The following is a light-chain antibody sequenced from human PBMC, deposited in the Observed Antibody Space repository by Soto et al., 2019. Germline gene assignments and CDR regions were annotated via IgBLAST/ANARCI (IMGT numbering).Light chain of an antibody. CDR3: TSYTTTSTRVV. CDR2: DVS. CDR1: SSDVGAYNY. V-gene: IGLV2-14*01. Sequence: QSALTQPASVSGSPGQSITISCTGTSSDVGAYNYVSWYQQHPGKAPKLMIYDVSNRPSGVSNRFSGSKSGNTASLTISGLQAEDEADYYCTSYTTTSTRVVFGTGTKLTVL. J-gene: IGLJ2*01.